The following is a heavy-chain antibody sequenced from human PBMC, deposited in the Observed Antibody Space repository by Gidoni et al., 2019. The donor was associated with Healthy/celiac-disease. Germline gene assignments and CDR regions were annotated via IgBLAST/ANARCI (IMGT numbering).Heavy chain of an antibody. D-gene: IGHD6-19*01. J-gene: IGHJ6*02. V-gene: IGHV4-34*01. CDR3: ARGQWLGYYYYYYGMDV. Sequence: QVQLQQWGAGLLKPSETLSLTCAVYGGSFSGYYWRWIRQPPGKGLEWIGEINHSGSTNYNPSLKSRVTISVDTSKNQFSLKLSSVTAADTAVYYCARGQWLGYYYYYYGMDVWGQGTTVTVSS. CDR2: INHSGST. CDR1: GGSFSGYY.